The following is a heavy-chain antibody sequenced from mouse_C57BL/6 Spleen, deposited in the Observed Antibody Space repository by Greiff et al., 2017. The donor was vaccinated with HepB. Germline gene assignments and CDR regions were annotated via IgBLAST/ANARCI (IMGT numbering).Heavy chain of an antibody. Sequence: QVQLQQSGAELVRPGASVKLSCKASGYTFTDYYINWVKQRPGQGLEWIARIYPGSGNTYYNEKFKGKATLTAEKSSSTAYMQLSSLTSEDSAVYFCARGGGYSFFYAMDYWGQGTSVTVSS. V-gene: IGHV1-76*01. D-gene: IGHD2-3*01. J-gene: IGHJ4*01. CDR2: IYPGSGNT. CDR3: ARGGGYSFFYAMDY. CDR1: GYTFTDYY.